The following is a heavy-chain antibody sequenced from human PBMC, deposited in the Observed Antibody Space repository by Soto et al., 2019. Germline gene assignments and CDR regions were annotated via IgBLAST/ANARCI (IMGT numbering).Heavy chain of an antibody. D-gene: IGHD3-10*01. CDR2: IHYGGNA. CDR3: ARAFITGVLDY. Sequence: SETLSLTCTVSGGSINTYNLFWAWVRQPPGKGLEWIASIHYGGNAYYSPSLTTRATISRDTSKNRVSLELRSVTAADTAVYYCARAFITGVLDYWDQGTLVTVSS. CDR1: GGSINTYNLF. V-gene: IGHV4-39*01. J-gene: IGHJ4*02.